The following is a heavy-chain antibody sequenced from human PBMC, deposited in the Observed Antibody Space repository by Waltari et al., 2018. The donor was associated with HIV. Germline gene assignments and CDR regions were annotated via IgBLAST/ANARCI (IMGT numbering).Heavy chain of an antibody. V-gene: IGHV4-39*02. CDR3: ARRSAAGTNQAFDH. D-gene: IGHD6-13*01. CDR2: FYYSGDT. CDR1: GGSISSSSYY. J-gene: IGHJ4*02. Sequence: QLQLQESGPGLVKSSETLSLICNVSGGSISSSSYYWGWIRQPPGKGLEWIGSFYYSGDTYSNPSLKSRVTMSADTSNNYVSLKVRSVTDADTAMYYCARRSAAGTNQAFDHWGQGTLVTVSS.